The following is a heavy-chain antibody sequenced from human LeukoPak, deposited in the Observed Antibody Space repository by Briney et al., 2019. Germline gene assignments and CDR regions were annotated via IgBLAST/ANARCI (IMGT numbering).Heavy chain of an antibody. Sequence: GGSLRLSCAASGFTFNDSGMNWVRQAPGKGLEWVSSISSSSSYIYYADSVKGRFTISRDNAKNSLYLQMNSLRAEDTAVYYCARDRSWAGSSFIDYWGQGTLVTVSS. CDR2: ISSSSSYI. CDR3: ARDRSWAGSSFIDY. D-gene: IGHD6-6*01. CDR1: GFTFNDSG. J-gene: IGHJ4*02. V-gene: IGHV3-21*01.